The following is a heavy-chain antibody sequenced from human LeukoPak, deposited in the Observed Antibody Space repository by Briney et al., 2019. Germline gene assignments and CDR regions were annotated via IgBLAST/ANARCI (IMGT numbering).Heavy chain of an antibody. V-gene: IGHV4-30-4*01. CDR2: IYYSGST. D-gene: IGHD1-1*01. J-gene: IGHJ4*02. CDR3: ARGALQLELDY. Sequence: PSETLSLTCTVSGGSISSGDYYWSWIRQPPGKGLEWIGYIYYSGSTYYNPSLKSRVTISVDTSKNQFSLKLSSVTAADTAVYYCARGALQLELDYWGQGTLVTVSS. CDR1: GGSISSGDYY.